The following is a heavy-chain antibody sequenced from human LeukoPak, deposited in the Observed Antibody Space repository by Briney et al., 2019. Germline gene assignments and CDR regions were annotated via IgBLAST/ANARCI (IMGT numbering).Heavy chain of an antibody. Sequence: GGSLRLSCAASGFTFSGSAMHWVRQASGKGLEWVGRIRSKANSYATAYAASVKGRFTISRDDSKNTAYLQMNSLKTEDTAVYYCAKGNYYGSGSYYSNWFDPWGQGTLVTVSS. V-gene: IGHV3-73*01. CDR3: AKGNYYGSGSYYSNWFDP. CDR1: GFTFSGSA. J-gene: IGHJ5*02. D-gene: IGHD3-10*01. CDR2: IRSKANSYAT.